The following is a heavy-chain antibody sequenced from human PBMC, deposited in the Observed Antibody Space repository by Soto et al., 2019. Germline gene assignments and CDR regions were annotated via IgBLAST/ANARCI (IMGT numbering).Heavy chain of an antibody. D-gene: IGHD3-22*01. CDR3: ATYDNSGYYAPGY. V-gene: IGHV3-30-3*01. J-gene: IGHJ4*02. Sequence: PGGSLRLSCAASQFIFSSYTMHWVRQAPGKGLEWVAVISRDGSNKYYADSVKGRFTISRDNSRNTLYLQMNSLRVDYTAVYYCATYDNSGYYAPGYWGQGTLVTVSS. CDR2: ISRDGSNK. CDR1: QFIFSSYT.